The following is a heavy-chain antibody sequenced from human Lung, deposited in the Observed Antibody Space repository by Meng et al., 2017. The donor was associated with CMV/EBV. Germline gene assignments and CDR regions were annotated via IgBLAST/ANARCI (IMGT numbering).Heavy chain of an antibody. CDR1: GLTFSSHP. Sequence: GGSLRLSCVASGLTFSSHPMTWVRQAPGKGLEWVSSISGSGGSTYSADSVQGRLTISRDNSKNTLYLQMSALRDEDTALYYCARGGPVAGKNWFDRWGQGTXVTGSS. CDR3: ARGGPVAGKNWFDR. V-gene: IGHV3-23*01. J-gene: IGHJ5*02. D-gene: IGHD6-19*01. CDR2: ISGSGGST.